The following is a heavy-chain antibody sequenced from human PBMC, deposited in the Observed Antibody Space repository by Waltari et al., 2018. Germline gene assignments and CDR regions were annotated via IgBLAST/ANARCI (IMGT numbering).Heavy chain of an antibody. CDR2: GDPEDGET. J-gene: IGHJ6*03. D-gene: IGHD6-13*01. CDR1: GYTFTDYY. V-gene: IGHV1-69-2*01. CDR3: ATEESRRGDMDV. Sequence: EVQLVQSGAEVKKPGATVKISCKASGYTFTDYYMHWVQQAPGKGLEWMGRGDPEDGETIYAEKCKGRVTITAETATDTAYMERSSVRSEEKAVYYCATEESRRGDMDVWGKGTTVTVSS.